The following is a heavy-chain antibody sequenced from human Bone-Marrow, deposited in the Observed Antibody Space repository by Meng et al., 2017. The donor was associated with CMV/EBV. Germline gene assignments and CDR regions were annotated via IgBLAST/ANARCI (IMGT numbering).Heavy chain of an antibody. V-gene: IGHV6-1*01. Sequence: SQTLSLTCAISGDSVSSNSATWSWIRQSPSRGLEWLGRTYYRSKWYNDYAVSVTSRIDINPDTSKNQFSLQLNAVTPEDTAVYYCARVRCSTTSCYYEYYYGMDVWGQGTTVPVSS. CDR2: TYYRSKWYN. D-gene: IGHD2-2*01. J-gene: IGHJ6*02. CDR1: GDSVSSNSAT. CDR3: ARVRCSTTSCYYEYYYGMDV.